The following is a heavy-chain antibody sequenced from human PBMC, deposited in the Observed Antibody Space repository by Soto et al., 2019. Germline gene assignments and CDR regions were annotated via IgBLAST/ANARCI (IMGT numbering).Heavy chain of an antibody. Sequence: QITLKESGPTLVKPTQTLTLTCTFSGFSFSTSGVGVGWFRQPPGKALEWLALVYWSDNKRYSPSLKSRLTITKDTSKNQVVLIVTNMDPVDTATYYCAHGLEGTWYFDLWGRGTLVTVSS. J-gene: IGHJ2*01. CDR3: AHGLEGTWYFDL. D-gene: IGHD6-19*01. CDR2: VYWSDNK. CDR1: GFSFSTSGVG. V-gene: IGHV2-5*01.